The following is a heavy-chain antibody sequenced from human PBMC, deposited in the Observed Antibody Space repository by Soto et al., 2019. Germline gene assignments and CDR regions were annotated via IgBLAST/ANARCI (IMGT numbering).Heavy chain of an antibody. J-gene: IGHJ6*03. CDR2: IVVGSGNT. CDR1: GFTFTSSA. Sequence: SVKVSCKASGFTFTSSAMQWVRQARGQRLEWIGWIVVGSGNTNYAQKFQERVTITRDMSTSTAYMELSSLRSEDTAVYYCAAYIIVVVVTPSAKDYTDVWGKGTTINVSS. V-gene: IGHV1-58*02. D-gene: IGHD2-15*01. CDR3: AAYIIVVVVTPSAKDYTDV.